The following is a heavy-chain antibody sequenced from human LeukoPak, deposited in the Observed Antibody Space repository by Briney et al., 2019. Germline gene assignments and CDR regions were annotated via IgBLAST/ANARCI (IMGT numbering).Heavy chain of an antibody. CDR3: ARLNGGR. CDR2: IYYSGST. V-gene: IGHV4-59*08. D-gene: IGHD7-27*01. Sequence: PSETLSLTCTVSGGSISSFYWSWIRQPPGKGLEWIGYIYYSGSTNYNPALKSRVTISVDTSKNQFSLKLTSVAAADTAVYYCARLNGGRWGQGILVTVSS. J-gene: IGHJ4*02. CDR1: GGSISSFY.